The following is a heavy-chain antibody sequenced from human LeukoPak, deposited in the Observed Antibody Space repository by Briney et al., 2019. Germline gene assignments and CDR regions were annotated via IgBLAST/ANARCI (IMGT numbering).Heavy chain of an antibody. V-gene: IGHV3-21*01. CDR3: ATNPWAQGETAAIGPFDP. CDR2: ISDRSGYI. J-gene: IGHJ5*02. CDR1: GFTFSSYS. Sequence: GGSLRLSCAASGFTFSSYSMNWVRQAPGKGLGWVSSISDRSGYIYYAESVRGRFTISRDNAKNSVSLHMTSLRDQDTAVYHCATNPWAQGETAAIGPFDPWGQGTLVIVSS. D-gene: IGHD1-26*01.